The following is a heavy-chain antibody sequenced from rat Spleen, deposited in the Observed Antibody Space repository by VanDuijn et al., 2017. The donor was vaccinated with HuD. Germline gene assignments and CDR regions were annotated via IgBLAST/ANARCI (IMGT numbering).Heavy chain of an antibody. CDR3: TRHGVYYYSGDDYVMDV. CDR2: IINTGGST. Sequence: EVQLVESGGGLVQPGRSLKLSCVASGFTFKNYWMTWIRQAPGKGLEWVASIINTGGSTYYPDSVKGRFTISRDNAKSTLYLQMNSLRSEDTATYYCTRHGVYYYSGDDYVMDVWGQGASVTVSS. V-gene: IGHV5-31*01. CDR1: GFTFKNYW. J-gene: IGHJ4*01. D-gene: IGHD1-1*01.